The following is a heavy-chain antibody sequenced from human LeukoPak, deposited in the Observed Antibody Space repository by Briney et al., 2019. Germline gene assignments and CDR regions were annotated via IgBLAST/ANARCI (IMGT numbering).Heavy chain of an antibody. CDR2: IIPILGIA. D-gene: IGHD3-22*01. CDR3: ARPYYYDSSGLAFDI. CDR1: GYTFTSYG. Sequence: SVKVSCKASGYTFTSYGISWVRQAPGQGLEWMGRIIPILGIANYAQKFQGRVTITADKSTSTAYMELSSLRSEDTAVYYCARPYYYDSSGLAFDIWGQGTMVTVSS. J-gene: IGHJ3*02. V-gene: IGHV1-69*04.